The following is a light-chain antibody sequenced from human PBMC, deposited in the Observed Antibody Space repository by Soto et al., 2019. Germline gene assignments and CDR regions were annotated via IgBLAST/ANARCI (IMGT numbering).Light chain of an antibody. CDR1: QSVSNY. V-gene: IGKV3-11*01. Sequence: EIVLTQSPATLSLSPGDRATLSCRASQSVSNYLAWYQQKPGQAPRLLIYDASNRATGIPARFSGSGSGTDFTLTISSLEPEDFAVYYCQQRRNWPMTFGQGTRLDIK. CDR3: QQRRNWPMT. J-gene: IGKJ5*01. CDR2: DAS.